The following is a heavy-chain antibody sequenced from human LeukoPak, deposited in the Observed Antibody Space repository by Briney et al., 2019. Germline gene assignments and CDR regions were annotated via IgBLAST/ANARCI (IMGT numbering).Heavy chain of an antibody. Sequence: PSETLSLTCTVSGGSISSYYWSWIRQPAGKGLEWIGRIYTSGSTNYNPSLKSRVTMSVDTSKNQFSLKLSPMTAADTAVYYCARSGGHYDFWSGYHPFDYWGQGTLVTVSS. CDR3: ARSGGHYDFWSGYHPFDY. J-gene: IGHJ4*02. V-gene: IGHV4-4*07. CDR1: GGSISSYY. CDR2: IYTSGST. D-gene: IGHD3-3*01.